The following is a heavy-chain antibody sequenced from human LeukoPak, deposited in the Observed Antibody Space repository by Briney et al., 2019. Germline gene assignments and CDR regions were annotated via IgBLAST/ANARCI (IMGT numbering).Heavy chain of an antibody. CDR3: ARDATYYYGSGSYSP. CDR1: GYTFTDYY. CDR2: TNPNSGGT. Sequence: ASVKVSCKVSGYTFTDYYMHWVQQAPGQGLEWMGRTNPNSGGTNYAQKFQGRVTMTRDTSISTAYMELSRLRSDDTAVYYCARDATYYYGSGSYSPWGQGTLVTVSS. J-gene: IGHJ5*02. D-gene: IGHD3-10*01. V-gene: IGHV1-2*06.